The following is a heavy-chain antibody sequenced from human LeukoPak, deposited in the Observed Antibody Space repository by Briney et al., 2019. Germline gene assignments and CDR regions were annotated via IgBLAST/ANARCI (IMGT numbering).Heavy chain of an antibody. Sequence: SETLSLTCTVSGGSISGSYWSWIRQPPGKGLEWIAYMYNSGSTNFNPSLKSRVTISIDTSKNQFSLKLSSLTAADTAIYYCARGIGSYGDYGYWGQGILVTVSS. CDR2: MYNSGST. V-gene: IGHV4-59*01. CDR1: GGSISGSY. J-gene: IGHJ4*02. CDR3: ARGIGSYGDYGY. D-gene: IGHD4-17*01.